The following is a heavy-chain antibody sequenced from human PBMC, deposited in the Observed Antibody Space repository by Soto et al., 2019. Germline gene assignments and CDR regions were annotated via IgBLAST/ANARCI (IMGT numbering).Heavy chain of an antibody. D-gene: IGHD3-10*01. J-gene: IGHJ4*02. CDR2: ISYDGSNK. CDR1: GFTFSSYA. Sequence: PGGSLRLSCAASGFTFSSYAMHWVRQAPGKGLEWVAVISYDGSNKYYADSVKGRFTISRDNSKNTLYLQMNSLRAEDTAVYYCARDQRITMVRGVIGHWGPGTLVTVSS. CDR3: ARDQRITMVRGVIGH. V-gene: IGHV3-30-3*01.